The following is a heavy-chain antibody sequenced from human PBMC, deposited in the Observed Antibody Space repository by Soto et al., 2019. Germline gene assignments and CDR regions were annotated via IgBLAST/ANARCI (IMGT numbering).Heavy chain of an antibody. CDR3: ARAVVVTAIPAYFDY. CDR2: ISSSSSTI. V-gene: IGHV3-48*02. CDR1: GFTFSSYS. D-gene: IGHD2-21*02. J-gene: IGHJ4*02. Sequence: GGSLRLSCAASGFTFSSYSMNWVRQAPGKGLEWASYISSSSSTIYYADSVKGRFTISRDNAKNSLYLQMNSLRDEDTAVYYCARAVVVTAIPAYFDYWGQGTLVTVSS.